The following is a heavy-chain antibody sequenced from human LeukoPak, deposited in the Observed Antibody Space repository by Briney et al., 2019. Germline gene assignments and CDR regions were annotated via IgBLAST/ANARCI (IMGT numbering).Heavy chain of an antibody. CDR3: ARGRPLRYFDWLSPHDAFDI. Sequence: GGSLRLSCAASGFTFSSYDMHWVRQATGKGLEWVSAIGIAGDTYYPGSVKGRFTISRENAKNSLYLQMNSLRAGDTAVYYCARGRPLRYFDWLSPHDAFDIWGQGTMVTVSS. V-gene: IGHV3-13*01. CDR2: IGIAGDT. CDR1: GFTFSSYD. D-gene: IGHD3-9*01. J-gene: IGHJ3*02.